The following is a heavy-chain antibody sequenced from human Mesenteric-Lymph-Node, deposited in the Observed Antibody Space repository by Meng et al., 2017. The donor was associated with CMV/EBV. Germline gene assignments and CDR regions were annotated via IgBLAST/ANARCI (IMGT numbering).Heavy chain of an antibody. CDR2: VHYTGST. Sequence: SAPGKLNPSETLPLTCPDSGDPTASFYYWGWIRQPPGRGLEWIGSVHYTGSTYYSPSLKSRVTVSVDTSKNQFSLRLTSVTAADTAVYYCARPFPSWQSPRLDPFGAWGQGTLFTVSS. CDR1: GDPTASFYY. V-gene: IGHV4-39*01. D-gene: IGHD6-19*01. J-gene: IGHJ5*02. CDR3: ARPFPSWQSPRLDPFGA.